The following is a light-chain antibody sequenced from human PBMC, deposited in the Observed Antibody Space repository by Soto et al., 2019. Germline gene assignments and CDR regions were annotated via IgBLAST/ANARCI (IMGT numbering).Light chain of an antibody. CDR2: GAS. CDR3: QQYGTSPWT. Sequence: EIVLTQSPGTLSLSPGERATLSCRASQSVSSRLLGWYQQKPGQAPRLVIYGASSRATDIPDRFSGSGSGTDFTLTISRLEPEDFAVYFCQQYGTSPWTFGQGTRVEIK. CDR1: QSVSSRL. J-gene: IGKJ1*01. V-gene: IGKV3-20*01.